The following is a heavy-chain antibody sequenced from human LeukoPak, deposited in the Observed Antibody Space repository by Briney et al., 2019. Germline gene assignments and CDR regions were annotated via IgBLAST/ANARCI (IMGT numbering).Heavy chain of an antibody. Sequence: GGSLRLSCAASGFTFSSYEMNWVRQAPGKGLEWVSYISSGSTIYDADSVKGRFTISRDNAKNSLYLQMNSLRAEDTAVYYRARESIAVAGAPFDYWGQGTLVTVSS. D-gene: IGHD6-19*01. CDR1: GFTFSSYE. V-gene: IGHV3-48*03. CDR2: ISSGSTI. J-gene: IGHJ4*02. CDR3: ARESIAVAGAPFDY.